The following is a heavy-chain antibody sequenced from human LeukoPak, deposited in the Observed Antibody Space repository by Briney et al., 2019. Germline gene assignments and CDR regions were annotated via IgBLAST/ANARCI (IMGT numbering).Heavy chain of an antibody. V-gene: IGHV4-59*12. CDR2: IYSSGTT. D-gene: IGHD2-15*01. J-gene: IGHJ3*02. CDR1: GXSISGEY. Sequence: SETLSLTCTVSGXSISGEYWSWIRQPPGKGLECFGYIYSSGTTNYNPSLKSRLTMSVDTSKNQFSLKLSSVTAADTAVYYCARLWGGTVAFDIWGQGTMVTVSS. CDR3: ARLWGGTVAFDI.